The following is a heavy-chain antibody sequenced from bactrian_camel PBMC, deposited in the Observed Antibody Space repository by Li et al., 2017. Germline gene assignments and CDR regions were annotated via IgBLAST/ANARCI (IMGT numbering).Heavy chain of an antibody. J-gene: IGHJ4*01. V-gene: IGHV3S31*01. Sequence: DVQLVESGGGLVQPGGSLRLSCAASGFTFNNYAMSWVRQAPGKGLEWVSAINSGGGTTYYADSVKGRFTISRDNAKNSLYLQLNSLKFEDTAMYYCAKAYSGGYFGLDEYNYWGQGTQVTVS. CDR2: INSGGGTT. CDR1: GFTFNNYA. D-gene: IGHD2*01. CDR3: AKAYSGGYFGLDEYNY.